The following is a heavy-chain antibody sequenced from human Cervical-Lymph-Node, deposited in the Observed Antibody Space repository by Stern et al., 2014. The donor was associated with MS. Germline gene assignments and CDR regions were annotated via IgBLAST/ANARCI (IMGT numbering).Heavy chain of an antibody. V-gene: IGHV1-69*04. D-gene: IGHD3-10*01. J-gene: IGHJ2*01. CDR2: IIPVLGIV. Sequence: DQLVESGAEVKKPGSSVKVSCKASGGTFNTYAINWVRQAPGQGLEWVGKIIPVLGIVTYGQKFRGRGTINADISTNTVYMELSSLKSEDTAVYYCPKGPQGKWYFDLGGRGTLVTVSS. CDR1: GGTFNTYA. CDR3: PKGPQGKWYFDL.